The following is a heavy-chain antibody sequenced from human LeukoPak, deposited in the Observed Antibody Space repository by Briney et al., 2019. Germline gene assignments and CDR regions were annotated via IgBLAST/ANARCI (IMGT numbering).Heavy chain of an antibody. Sequence: SETLSLTCTVSTGSISNFYWSWIRQPAGKGLEWIGRIYTSGSTNYNHSLKSRLTMSVDTSKNQFSLKLNSVTAADTAVYYCARASTVTDNCFDPWGQGTLVTVSS. CDR3: ARASTVTDNCFDP. V-gene: IGHV4-4*07. CDR2: IYTSGST. CDR1: TGSISNFY. J-gene: IGHJ5*02. D-gene: IGHD4-17*01.